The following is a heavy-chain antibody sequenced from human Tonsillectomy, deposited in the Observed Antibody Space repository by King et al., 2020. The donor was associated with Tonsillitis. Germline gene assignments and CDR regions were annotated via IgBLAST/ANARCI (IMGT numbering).Heavy chain of an antibody. CDR2: ISVYNTNT. D-gene: IGHD5-24*01. Sequence: VPLVPSGAAVTPPGASVQVSCQASGYTFTSYGISWVRQAPGQGLEWMGWISVYNTNTHYAQKLQGRVTMTTDTSTSTAYMELRSLRSDDTAVSYCARDKLRWLGPRPMDYWGQGTRVTGSS. CDR1: GYTFTSYG. CDR3: ARDKLRWLGPRPMDY. V-gene: IGHV1-18*01. J-gene: IGHJ4*02.